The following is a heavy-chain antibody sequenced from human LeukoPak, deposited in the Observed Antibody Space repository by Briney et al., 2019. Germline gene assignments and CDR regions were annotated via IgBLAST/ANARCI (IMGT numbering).Heavy chain of an antibody. D-gene: IGHD3-22*01. CDR3: ARDPTIVGGGGLFDP. CDR2: ISSSSSYI. Sequence: PGGSLRLSCAASGFTFSSYAMSWVRQAPGKGLEWVSSISSSSSYINYADSVKGRFTISRDNAKNSLYLQMNSLRAEDTAVYYCARDPTIVGGGGLFDPWGQGTLVTVSS. J-gene: IGHJ5*02. V-gene: IGHV3-21*01. CDR1: GFTFSSYA.